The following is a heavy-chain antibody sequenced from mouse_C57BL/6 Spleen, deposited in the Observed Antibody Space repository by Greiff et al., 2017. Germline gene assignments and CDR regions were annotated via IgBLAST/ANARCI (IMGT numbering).Heavy chain of an antibody. Sequence: VQLQQSGAELVRPGASVKLSCKASGYTFTDYYINWVKQRPGQGLEWIARIYPGSGNTYYNEKFKGKATLTAEKSSSTAYMQLSSLTSEDSAVYFCAKGHYDGDWYFDVWGTGTTVTVSS. CDR2: IYPGSGNT. CDR1: GYTFTDYY. J-gene: IGHJ1*03. D-gene: IGHD1-2*01. V-gene: IGHV1-76*01. CDR3: AKGHYDGDWYFDV.